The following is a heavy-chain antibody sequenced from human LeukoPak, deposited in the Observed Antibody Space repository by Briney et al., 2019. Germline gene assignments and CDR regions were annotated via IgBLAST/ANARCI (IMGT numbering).Heavy chain of an antibody. D-gene: IGHD2-2*01. CDR2: IYYSGST. CDR1: GGSISSGDYY. V-gene: IGHV4-30-4*01. J-gene: IGHJ4*02. CDR3: ARGDIVVVPAAPYFDY. Sequence: PSETLSHTCTVSGGSISSGDYYWSWIRQPPGKGLEWIGYIYYSGSTYYNPSLKSRVTISVDTSKNQFSLKLSSVTAADTAVYYCARGDIVVVPAAPYFDYWGQGTLVTVSS.